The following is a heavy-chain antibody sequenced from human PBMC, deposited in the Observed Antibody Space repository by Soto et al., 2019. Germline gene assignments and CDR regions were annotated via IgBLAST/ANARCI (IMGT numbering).Heavy chain of an antibody. J-gene: IGHJ4*02. CDR1: GFTFSSYG. CDR3: ARESYGSGSYYGIFDY. D-gene: IGHD3-10*01. CDR2: ISYDGSNK. V-gene: IGHV3-30*03. Sequence: GGSLRLSCAASGFTFSSYGMHWVRQAPGKGLEWVAVISYDGSNKYYADSVKGRFTISRDNSKNTLYLQMSSLRSEDTAMYYCARESYGSGSYYGIFDYWGQGTLVTVSS.